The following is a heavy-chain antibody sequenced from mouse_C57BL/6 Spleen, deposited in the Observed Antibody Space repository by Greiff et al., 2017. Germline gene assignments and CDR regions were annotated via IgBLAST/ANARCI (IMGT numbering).Heavy chain of an antibody. CDR2: IYPRDGST. CDR3: ARSIYYDYDGFAY. Sequence: VKLQESDAELVKPGASVKISCKVSGYTFTDHTIHWMKQRPEQGLDWIGYIYPRDGSTKYNEKFKGKATLTADKSSSTAYMQHNSLTSEDSAVYFCARSIYYDYDGFAYWGQGTLVTVSA. V-gene: IGHV1-78*01. D-gene: IGHD2-4*01. J-gene: IGHJ3*01. CDR1: GYTFTDHT.